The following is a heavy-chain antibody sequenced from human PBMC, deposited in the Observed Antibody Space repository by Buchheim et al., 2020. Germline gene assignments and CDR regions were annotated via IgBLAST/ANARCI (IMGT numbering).Heavy chain of an antibody. J-gene: IGHJ6*03. CDR2: INPSGGST. CDR1: GYTFTSYY. D-gene: IGHD3-22*01. Sequence: QVQLVQSGAEVKKPGASVKVSCKASGYTFTSYYMHWVRQAPGQGLEWMGIINPSGGSTSYAQKFQGRVTMTRDTSTSTVYMELSSLRSEDTAVYYCARDANDYYDSSGSGLYYYYYMDVWGKGTT. V-gene: IGHV1-46*01. CDR3: ARDANDYYDSSGSGLYYYYYMDV.